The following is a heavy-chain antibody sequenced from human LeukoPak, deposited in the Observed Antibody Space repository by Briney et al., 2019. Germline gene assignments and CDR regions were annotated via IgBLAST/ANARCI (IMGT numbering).Heavy chain of an antibody. CDR2: IYYSGST. J-gene: IGHJ4*01. V-gene: IGHV4-39*01. Sequence: PSETLPLTCTVSGGSISSTSYYWGWIRQPPGKGLEWIGSIYYSGSTYYNPSLKSRVTISVDTSKNQFSLKLSSVTAADTAVYYCARLPWTDSSGWYMFDYCGHGTLVIVSS. CDR1: GGSISSTSYY. CDR3: ARLPWTDSSGWYMFDY. D-gene: IGHD6-19*01.